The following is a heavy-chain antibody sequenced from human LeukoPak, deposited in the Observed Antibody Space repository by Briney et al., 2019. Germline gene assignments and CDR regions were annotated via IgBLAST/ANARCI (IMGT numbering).Heavy chain of an antibody. D-gene: IGHD3-22*01. V-gene: IGHV3-23*01. CDR2: ISGSGGST. J-gene: IGHJ4*02. CDR1: GFTFSSYA. Sequence: GGSLRLSCAASGFTFSSYAMSWVRQAPGKGLEWVSAISGSGGSTYYADSVKGGLTIYRDNSKNTLYLQMNSLRAEDTAVYYCASRDNYYDSSGYYVYWGQGTLVTVSS. CDR3: ASRDNYYDSSGYYVY.